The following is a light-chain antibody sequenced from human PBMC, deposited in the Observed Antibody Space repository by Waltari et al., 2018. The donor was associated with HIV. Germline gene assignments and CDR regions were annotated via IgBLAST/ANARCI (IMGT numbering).Light chain of an antibody. V-gene: IGLV3-1*01. Sequence: SYELTQPPSVSVSPGQTASIPCSGDQLGDKYACWYQQKPGQSPVLVIYQDSKRPSGIPERFSGSNSGNTATLTISGTQAMDEADYYCQAWDSSTEGYVFGTGTKVTVL. CDR1: QLGDKY. J-gene: IGLJ1*01. CDR2: QDS. CDR3: QAWDSSTEGYV.